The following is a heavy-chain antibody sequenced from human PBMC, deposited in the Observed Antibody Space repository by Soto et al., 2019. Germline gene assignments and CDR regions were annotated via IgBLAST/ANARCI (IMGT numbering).Heavy chain of an antibody. CDR2: ISAYNGNT. V-gene: IGHV1-18*01. D-gene: IGHD3-9*01. CDR3: ARDRYYXILTGYYNWYYYYGMDV. CDR1: GYTFTSCG. J-gene: IGHJ6*02. Sequence: ASVKVSCKVSGYTFTSCGISWVRQAPGQGLEWMGWISAYNGNTNYAQKLQGRVTMTTDTSTSTAYMELRSLRSDHTAVYYCARDRYYXILTGYYNWYYYYGMDVWGQGTTVTVSS.